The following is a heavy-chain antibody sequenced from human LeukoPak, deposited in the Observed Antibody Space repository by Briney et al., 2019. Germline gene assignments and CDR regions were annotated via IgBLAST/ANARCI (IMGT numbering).Heavy chain of an antibody. Sequence: ASVKVSCKASGGTFSSYAISWVRQAPGQGLEWMGGIIPIFGTANYAQKFQGRVTITTDESTSTAYMELSSLRSEDTAVYYCARAASIAARRVYYYYYYMDVWGKGTTVTVSS. CDR3: ARAASIAARRVYYYYYYMDV. V-gene: IGHV1-69*05. CDR1: GGTFSSYA. CDR2: IIPIFGTA. D-gene: IGHD6-6*01. J-gene: IGHJ6*03.